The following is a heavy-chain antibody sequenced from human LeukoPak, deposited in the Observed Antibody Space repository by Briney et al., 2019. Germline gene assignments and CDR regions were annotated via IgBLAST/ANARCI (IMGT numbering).Heavy chain of an antibody. V-gene: IGHV3-74*01. J-gene: IGHJ4*02. CDR2: INSDGSST. D-gene: IGHD2-8*02. Sequence: GGSLRLSCAASGFTFSSCWMHWVRQAPGKGLVWVSRINSDGSSTSYADSVKGRFTISRDNAKNTLYLQMNSLRAEDTAVYYCVKEGTGGPDYWGQGTLVTVSS. CDR3: VKEGTGGPDY. CDR1: GFTFSSCW.